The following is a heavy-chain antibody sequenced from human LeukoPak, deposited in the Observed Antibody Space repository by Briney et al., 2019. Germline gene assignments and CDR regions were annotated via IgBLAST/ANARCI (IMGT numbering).Heavy chain of an antibody. CDR1: GFTFSKYG. CDR2: TRYDGSNK. J-gene: IGHJ6*03. D-gene: IGHD1-1*01. CDR3: AKATTPLYYYYMDV. Sequence: PGGSLRLSCTAPGFTFSKYGMHWVRQAPGKGLEWVAFTRYDGSNKYYADSVKGRITISRDNSKNTLYLQMNSLRAEDTAVYYCAKATTPLYYYYMDVWGKGTTVTISS. V-gene: IGHV3-30*02.